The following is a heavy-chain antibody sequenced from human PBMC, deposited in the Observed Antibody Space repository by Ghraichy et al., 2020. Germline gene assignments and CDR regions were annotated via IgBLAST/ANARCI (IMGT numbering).Heavy chain of an antibody. CDR3: ASPSGVGATGPYYFQH. CDR1: GGSISSSSYY. V-gene: IGHV4-39*01. CDR2: ISYSGST. J-gene: IGHJ1*01. Sequence: SETLSLTCTVSGGSISSSSYYWGWIRQPPGKGLEWIGSISYSGSTYYNPSLKSRVTISVDTSKNQFSLKLSSVTAADTAVYYCASPSGVGATGPYYFQHWGQGTLVTVSS. D-gene: IGHD1-26*01.